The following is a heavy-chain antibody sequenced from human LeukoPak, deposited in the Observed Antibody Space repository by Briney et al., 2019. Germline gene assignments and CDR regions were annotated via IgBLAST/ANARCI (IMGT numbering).Heavy chain of an antibody. J-gene: IGHJ3*01. V-gene: IGHV3-7*03. D-gene: IGHD6-6*01. CDR3: ARSSYSSSSSV. CDR2: INPDGSEG. CDR1: GFTFSGFW. Sequence: GGLRLSCAVSGFTFSGFWMSWSRQAPGKGLEWVASINPDGSEGYYADVVKGRFTISRDNAKNSLYLQINSLRAEDTAVYYCARSSYSSSSSVWGQGTMVTVSS.